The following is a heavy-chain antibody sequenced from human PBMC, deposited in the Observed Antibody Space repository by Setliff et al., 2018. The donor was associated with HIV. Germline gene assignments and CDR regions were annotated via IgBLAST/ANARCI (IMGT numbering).Heavy chain of an antibody. CDR2: INPNSGGT. J-gene: IGHJ4*02. D-gene: IGHD3-22*01. CDR1: GYTFTNYY. Sequence: ASVKVSCKASGYTFTNYYMHWVRQAPGQGLEWMGWINPNSGGTNYAQKFQGRVTMTRDTSISTAYMELRSLRSDDTAVYYCARVSQTYYYDSSGYSFDYWGQGTLVTVSS. CDR3: ARVSQTYYYDSSGYSFDY. V-gene: IGHV1-2*02.